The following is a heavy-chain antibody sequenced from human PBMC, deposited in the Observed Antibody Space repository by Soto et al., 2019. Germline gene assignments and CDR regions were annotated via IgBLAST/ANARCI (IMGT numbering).Heavy chain of an antibody. J-gene: IGHJ4*02. CDR2: ISAYNGNT. CDR1: GYTFTSYG. Sequence: ASVKVSCKASGYTFTSYGISWVRQAPGQGLEWMGWISAYNGNTNYAQKLQGRVTMTTDTSTSTAYMELRSLRSDDTAVYYCARDAKRITIFGVVITYFDYWGQGTLVTVSS. D-gene: IGHD3-3*01. CDR3: ARDAKRITIFGVVITYFDY. V-gene: IGHV1-18*01.